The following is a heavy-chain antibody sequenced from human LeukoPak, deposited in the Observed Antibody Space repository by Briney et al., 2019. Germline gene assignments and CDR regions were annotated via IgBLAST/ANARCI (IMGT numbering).Heavy chain of an antibody. Sequence: GGSLRLSCAASGFTFSTYGMHWVRQAPAKGLEWVAVISYDGSNKYYADSVEGRFTISRDNSKNTLSLQLNSLRVEDTAVYYCARGHYDVLAASYKWTPDYWGQGTLVTVSS. V-gene: IGHV3-30*03. D-gene: IGHD3-9*01. J-gene: IGHJ4*02. CDR2: ISYDGSNK. CDR3: ARGHYDVLAASYKWTPDY. CDR1: GFTFSTYG.